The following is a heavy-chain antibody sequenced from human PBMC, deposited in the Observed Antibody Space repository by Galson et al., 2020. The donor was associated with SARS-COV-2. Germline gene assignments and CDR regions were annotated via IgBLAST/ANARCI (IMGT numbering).Heavy chain of an antibody. V-gene: IGHV3-13*01. J-gene: IGHJ4*02. CDR2: IGTAGDT. CDR3: ARGSEGERYFDY. D-gene: IGHD3-16*01. Sequence: GESLKISCAASGFTFSSYDMHWVRQATGKGLEWVSAIGTAGDTNYPGSVKGRFTISRENAKNSLYLQMNSLRAGDTAVYYCARGSEGERYFDYWGQGTLVTVSS. CDR1: GFTFSSYD.